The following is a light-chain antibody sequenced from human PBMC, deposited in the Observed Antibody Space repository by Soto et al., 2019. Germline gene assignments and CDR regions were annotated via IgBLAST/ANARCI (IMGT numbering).Light chain of an antibody. V-gene: IGLV2-14*01. Sequence: QSVLTQPASVSGSPGQSITISCTGTSSDIGGFYYVSWYQHHPGKDPKLMIYQVSNRPSGVSNRFSGSKSGNTASLTISGLQAEDEADYFCSSYSSRSTFYVFGDGTKLTV. CDR1: SSDIGGFYY. CDR3: SSYSSRSTFYV. J-gene: IGLJ1*01. CDR2: QVS.